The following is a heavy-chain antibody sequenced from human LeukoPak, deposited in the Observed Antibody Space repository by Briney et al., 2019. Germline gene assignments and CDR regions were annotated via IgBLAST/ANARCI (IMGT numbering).Heavy chain of an antibody. Sequence: GASVKVSCKASGGTFSSYAISWVRQAPGQGLEWMGGIIPIFGTANYAQKFQGRVTITADESTSTAYMELSSLRSEDTAVYYCARDRSGSPLPDYYYYGMDVWGQGTTVTVSS. V-gene: IGHV1-69*13. CDR1: GGTFSSYA. CDR2: IIPIFGTA. J-gene: IGHJ6*02. D-gene: IGHD1-26*01. CDR3: ARDRSGSPLPDYYYYGMDV.